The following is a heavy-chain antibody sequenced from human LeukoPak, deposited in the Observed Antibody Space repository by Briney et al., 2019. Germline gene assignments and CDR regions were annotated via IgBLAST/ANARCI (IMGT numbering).Heavy chain of an antibody. CDR2: ISGSGGST. V-gene: IGHV3-23*01. D-gene: IGHD3-10*01. J-gene: IGHJ4*02. CDR1: GFSFSSYA. Sequence: PGGSLRLSCAASGFSFSSYAMSWVRQAPGKGLEWVSGISGSGGSTYYADSVKGRFTISRDNSKNTLYLQMNSLRAEDTAVYYCASLNYYGSGSPFDYWGQGTLVTVSS. CDR3: ASLNYYGSGSPFDY.